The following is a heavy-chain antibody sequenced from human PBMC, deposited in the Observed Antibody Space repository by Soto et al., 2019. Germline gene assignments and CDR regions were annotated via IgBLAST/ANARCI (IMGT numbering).Heavy chain of an antibody. J-gene: IGHJ5*02. V-gene: IGHV2-5*02. CDR1: GFSLSTSGVG. Sequence: GSGPTLVNPTQTLTLTCTFSGFSLSTSGVGVGWIRQPPGKALEWLALIYWDDDKRYSPSLKSRLTITKDTSKNQVVLTMTNMDPVDTATYYCAHGGYYDFWSGSPPFDPWGQGTLVTVSS. CDR3: AHGGYYDFWSGSPPFDP. CDR2: IYWDDDK. D-gene: IGHD3-3*01.